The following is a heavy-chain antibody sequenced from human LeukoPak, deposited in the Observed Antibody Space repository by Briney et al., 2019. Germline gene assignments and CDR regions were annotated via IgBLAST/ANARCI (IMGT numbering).Heavy chain of an antibody. CDR2: ISGSGGST. J-gene: IGHJ4*02. Sequence: TGGSLRLSCAASGFTFSSYEMNWVRQAPGKGLEWVSAISGSGGSTYYADSVKGRFTISRDNSKNTLYLQMNSLRAEDTAVYYCAKVTLGNEDFDWSPPDYWGQGTLVTVSS. CDR1: GFTFSSYE. V-gene: IGHV3-23*01. D-gene: IGHD3-9*01. CDR3: AKVTLGNEDFDWSPPDY.